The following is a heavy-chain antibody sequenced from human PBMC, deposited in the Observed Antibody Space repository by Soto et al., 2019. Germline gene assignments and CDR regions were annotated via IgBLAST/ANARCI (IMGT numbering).Heavy chain of an antibody. CDR3: ASEYCGGDCRNYYYGMDV. CDR2: IYPGDSDT. J-gene: IGHJ6*02. Sequence: PGESLKISCKGSGYGFTSYWIGWVRQVPGKGLEWMGIIYPGDSDTRYSPSFQGQVTISADKSISTAYLQWSSLKASDTAMYYCASEYCGGDCRNYYYGMDVAGQPTTVTVSS. V-gene: IGHV5-51*01. D-gene: IGHD2-21*02. CDR1: GYGFTSYW.